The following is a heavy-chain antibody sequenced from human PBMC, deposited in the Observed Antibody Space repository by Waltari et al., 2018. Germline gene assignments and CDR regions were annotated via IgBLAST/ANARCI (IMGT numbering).Heavy chain of an antibody. CDR3: ARETIFGVVKMVDY. CDR2: IYTSGNT. J-gene: IGHJ4*02. V-gene: IGHV4-61*02. Sequence: QVQLQESGPGLVKPSQTLSLTCTVSGGSISSGSYYWSWIRQPAGKGLEWIGRIYTSGNTNYNPSLKSRVTISVDTSKNQFSLNLSSVTAADTAVYYCARETIFGVVKMVDYWGQGTLVTVSS. CDR1: GGSISSGSYY. D-gene: IGHD3-3*01.